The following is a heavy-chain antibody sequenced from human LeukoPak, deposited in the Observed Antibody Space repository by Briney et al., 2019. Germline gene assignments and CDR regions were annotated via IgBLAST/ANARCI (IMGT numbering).Heavy chain of an antibody. CDR3: ARDATDDLGYCSSTSCPVGWFDP. Sequence: GGSLRLSCAASGFTFSDYYMSWIRQAPGKGLEWVSYISSSGSTIYYADSVKGRFTISRDNAKNSLYLQMNSLRAEDTAVYYCARDATDDLGYCSSTSCPVGWFDPWGQGTLVTVSS. CDR1: GFTFSDYY. D-gene: IGHD2-2*01. V-gene: IGHV3-11*01. J-gene: IGHJ5*02. CDR2: ISSSGSTI.